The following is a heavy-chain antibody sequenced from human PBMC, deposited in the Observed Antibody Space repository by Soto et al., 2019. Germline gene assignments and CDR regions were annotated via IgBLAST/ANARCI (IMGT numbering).Heavy chain of an antibody. CDR2: LSWNSESI. J-gene: IGHJ3*01. V-gene: IGHV3-9*01. CDR1: GFSFDNFP. CDR3: TKDDAFDF. Sequence: PGGSLRLSCAASGFSFDNFPMHWVRQAPGKGLEWVAGLSWNSESIGYADSVKGRFTISRDNAKNSLYLQMDSLRTEDTALYYCTKDDAFDFWGQGTQVTVSS.